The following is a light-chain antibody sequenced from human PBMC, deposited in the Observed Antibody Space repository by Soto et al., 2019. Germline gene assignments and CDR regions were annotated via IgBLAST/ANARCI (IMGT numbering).Light chain of an antibody. CDR3: QQADSLPLVT. V-gene: IGKV1-12*01. CDR2: AAS. CDR1: QDISTW. Sequence: DIQMTQSPSTLSVSLGDRITITCRASQDISTWLAWYQQKPGKAPKLLIYAASSLFSGVPSRFSGSGSGTDFTLTISSLQPEDFATYYCQQADSLPLVTFGQGTRLEIK. J-gene: IGKJ5*01.